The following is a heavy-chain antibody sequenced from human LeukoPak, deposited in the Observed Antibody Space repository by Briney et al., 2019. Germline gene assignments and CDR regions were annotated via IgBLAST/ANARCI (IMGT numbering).Heavy chain of an antibody. CDR2: ISGSGGST. CDR3: ARRSGGSCYSCLDP. J-gene: IGHJ5*02. V-gene: IGHV3-23*01. Sequence: PGRSLRLSCAASGFTFSSYAMSWVRQAPGKGLEWVSAISGSGGSTYYADSVKGRFTISRDNSKNTLYLQMNSLRAEDTAVYYCARRSGGSCYSCLDPWGQGTLVTVSS. D-gene: IGHD2-15*01. CDR1: GFTFSSYA.